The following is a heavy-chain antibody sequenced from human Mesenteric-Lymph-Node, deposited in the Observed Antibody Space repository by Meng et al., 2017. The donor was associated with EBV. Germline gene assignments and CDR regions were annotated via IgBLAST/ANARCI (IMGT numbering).Heavy chain of an antibody. D-gene: IGHD1-7*01. J-gene: IGHJ1*01. CDR2: VFHIGST. Sequence: QVQLQGSGPGLVKPSGTLPLTCAVSGGSISGNNWWSWIRQPPGKGLEWIGEVFHIGSTNYNPSLKSRVTISLDKSKNQFSLKLTSVTAADTAVYFCARVSEISGTWLDCWGQGTLVTVSS. CDR3: ARVSEISGTWLDC. V-gene: IGHV4-4*02. CDR1: GGSISGNNW.